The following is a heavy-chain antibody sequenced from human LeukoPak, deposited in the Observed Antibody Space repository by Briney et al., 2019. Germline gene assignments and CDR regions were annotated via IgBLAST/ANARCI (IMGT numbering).Heavy chain of an antibody. CDR3: ARHQISSGWSLYFDS. D-gene: IGHD6-19*01. J-gene: IGHJ4*02. V-gene: IGHV4-61*02. Sequence: SETLSLTCTVSGGSISSGSYYWSWIRQPAGKGLEWIGRIYTSGSTNYNPSLKSRVTISVDTSKNQFSLKLSSVTAADTAVFYCARHQISSGWSLYFDSWGQGILVTVSS. CDR2: IYTSGST. CDR1: GGSISSGSYY.